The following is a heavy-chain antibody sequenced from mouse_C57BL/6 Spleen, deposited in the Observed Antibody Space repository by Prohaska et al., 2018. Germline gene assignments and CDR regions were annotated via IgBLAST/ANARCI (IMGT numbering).Heavy chain of an antibody. V-gene: IGHV1-55*01. CDR3: ARRDYYGSSWYFDV. D-gene: IGHD1-1*01. CDR1: GYTFTSYW. J-gene: IGHJ1*03. CDR2: IYPVSGST. Sequence: QVQLQQPGAELVKPGASVKMSCKASGYTFTSYWITWVKQRPGQGLEWIGDIYPVSGSTNYNEKFKSKATLTVDTSSSTAYMQLSSLTSEDSAVYYCARRDYYGSSWYFDVWGTGTTVTVSS.